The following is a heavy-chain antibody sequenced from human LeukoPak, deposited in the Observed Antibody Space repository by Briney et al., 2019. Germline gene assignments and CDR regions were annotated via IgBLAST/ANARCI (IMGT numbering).Heavy chain of an antibody. CDR1: GYTLSELS. D-gene: IGHD3-22*01. J-gene: IGHJ3*02. Sequence: AAVKVSCKVSGYTLSELSMHWVRQAPGKGLEWMGGFESEEQETMYAQKFQGRVTMTEDTSTDTAYMELSSLRSEDTAVYYCATGISKPNYDVSGYSDAFDIWGQGTMVT. CDR3: ATGISKPNYDVSGYSDAFDI. CDR2: FESEEQET. V-gene: IGHV1-24*01.